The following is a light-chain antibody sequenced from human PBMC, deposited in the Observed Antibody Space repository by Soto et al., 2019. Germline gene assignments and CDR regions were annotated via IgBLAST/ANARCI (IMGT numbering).Light chain of an antibody. V-gene: IGLV1-47*01. CDR2: RNN. Sequence: HSVLTQPPSASGTPGQKVTISCSGSSSNIGDNYVYWHQQLPGTAPKLLIYRNNQRLSGVPDRFSGSKSGTSASLAISGLRSEDEADYYCAAWDDSLSGYVFGPGTKVTVL. J-gene: IGLJ1*01. CDR3: AAWDDSLSGYV. CDR1: SSNIGDNY.